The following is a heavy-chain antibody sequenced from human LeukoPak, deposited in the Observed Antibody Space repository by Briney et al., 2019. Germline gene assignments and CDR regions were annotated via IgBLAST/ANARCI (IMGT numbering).Heavy chain of an antibody. Sequence: GGSLRLSCAASGFTFSSYGMHWVRQAPGKGLEWVAVISYDGSNKYYADSVKGRFTISRDNSKSTLYLQMNSLRAEDTAVYYCAKDLGGYSYGQFDYWGQGTLVTVSS. CDR1: GFTFSSYG. CDR2: ISYDGSNK. D-gene: IGHD5-18*01. V-gene: IGHV3-30*18. J-gene: IGHJ4*02. CDR3: AKDLGGYSYGQFDY.